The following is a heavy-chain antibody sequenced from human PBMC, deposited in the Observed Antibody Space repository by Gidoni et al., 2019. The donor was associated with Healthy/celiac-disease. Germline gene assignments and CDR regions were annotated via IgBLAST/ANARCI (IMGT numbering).Heavy chain of an antibody. V-gene: IGHV4-39*01. J-gene: IGHJ4*02. D-gene: IGHD3-10*01. CDR2: IYSSGGP. CDR3: ASQGGHTNYYGSGSYPDVVDY. CDR1: GCSVGSSSYY. Sequence: QLQLQESGPGLVKPPETLSLTGTVPGCSVGSSSYYWGWIRQPPGKGLEWIGRIYSSGGPYYNPSPKSVVTISVNTSKNQFSLKLSSVTAADTAVYDWASQGGHTNYYGSGSYPDVVDYWGQGTLVTVSS.